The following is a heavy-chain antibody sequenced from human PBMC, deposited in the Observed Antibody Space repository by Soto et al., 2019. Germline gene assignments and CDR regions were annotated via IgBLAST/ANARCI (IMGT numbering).Heavy chain of an antibody. CDR2: ISGGGGNT. V-gene: IGHV3-23*01. CDR1: GFTFSSYA. J-gene: IGHJ5*02. CDR3: AKDRGAGGRFSGIAVAGIPS. D-gene: IGHD6-19*01. Sequence: EVQLLESGGGLVQPGGSLRLSCAASGFTFSSYAMSWVRQTPGKGLEWVSGISGGGGNTYYADSVMGRFTISRDNSRNTLYLQMNSLRAADTAIYYCAKDRGAGGRFSGIAVAGIPSWGQGTLVTVSS.